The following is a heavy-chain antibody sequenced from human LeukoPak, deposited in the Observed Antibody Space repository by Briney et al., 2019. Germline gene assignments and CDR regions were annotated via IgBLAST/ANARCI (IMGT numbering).Heavy chain of an antibody. D-gene: IGHD3-22*01. CDR1: GGTFSSYA. Sequence: SVKVSCKASGGTFSSYAISWVRQAPGQGLEWMGGIIPIFGTANYAQKFQGRVTITADKSTSTAYMELSRLRSDDTAVYYCTSSGYYYVWAFDIWGQGTMVTVSS. CDR3: TSSGYYYVWAFDI. CDR2: IIPIFGTA. V-gene: IGHV1-69*06. J-gene: IGHJ3*02.